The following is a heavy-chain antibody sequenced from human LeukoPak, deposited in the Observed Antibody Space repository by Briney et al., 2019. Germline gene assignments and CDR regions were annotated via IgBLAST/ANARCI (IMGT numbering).Heavy chain of an antibody. Sequence: ASVKVSCKVSGYTLTELFMHWVRQAPGKGLEWMGGFDPEDGETIYAQKFQGRVTMTEDTSTDTAYMELSSLRSEDTAVYYCATAYYYDSSGHAYFDYWGQGTLVTVSS. CDR2: FDPEDGET. CDR3: ATAYYYDSSGHAYFDY. J-gene: IGHJ4*02. V-gene: IGHV1-24*01. D-gene: IGHD3-22*01. CDR1: GYTLTELF.